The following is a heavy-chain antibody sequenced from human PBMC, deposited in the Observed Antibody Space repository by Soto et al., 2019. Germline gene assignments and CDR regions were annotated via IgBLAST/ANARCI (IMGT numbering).Heavy chain of an antibody. CDR1: GYTFTSNG. CDR2: ISADKGNT. CDR3: ARDRAHGFDI. Sequence: QVQLMQSGAEVKKAGASVKVSCKASGYTFTSNGISWVRQAPGQGLEWMGWISADKGNTNYAEKLQGRVTMTRDTSTSTVDMELRSLRSEDTAVYFCARDRAHGFDIWGQGTMVTVSS. J-gene: IGHJ3*02. V-gene: IGHV1-18*01.